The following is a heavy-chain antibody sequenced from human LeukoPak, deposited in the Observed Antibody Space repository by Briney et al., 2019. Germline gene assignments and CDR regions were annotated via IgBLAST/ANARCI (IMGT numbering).Heavy chain of an antibody. CDR1: GGSISSYY. J-gene: IGHJ3*02. D-gene: IGHD6-13*01. V-gene: IGHV4-59*01. Sequence: PSETLSLTCTVSGGSISSYYWSWIRQPPGKGLEWIGYIYYSGSTNYNPSLRSRVTISVGTSKNQFSLKLNSVTAADTAVYYCAGAPPLLYSSSSLGAFDIWGQGTMVTVSS. CDR2: IYYSGST. CDR3: AGAPPLLYSSSSLGAFDI.